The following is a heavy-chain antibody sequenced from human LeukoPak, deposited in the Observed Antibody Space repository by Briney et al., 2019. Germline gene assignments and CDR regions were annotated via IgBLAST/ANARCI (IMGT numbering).Heavy chain of an antibody. Sequence: ASVKVSCKASGGTFSSYAISWVRQAPGQGLEWMGGIIPIFGTANYAQKFQGRVTITTDESTSTAYMELSSPRSEDTAVYYCARLRDCSGGSCFHWFDPWGPGTLVTVSS. J-gene: IGHJ5*02. V-gene: IGHV1-69*05. D-gene: IGHD2-15*01. CDR1: GGTFSSYA. CDR3: ARLRDCSGGSCFHWFDP. CDR2: IIPIFGTA.